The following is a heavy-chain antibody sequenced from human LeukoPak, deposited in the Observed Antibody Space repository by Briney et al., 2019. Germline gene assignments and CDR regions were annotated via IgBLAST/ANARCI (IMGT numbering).Heavy chain of an antibody. J-gene: IGHJ5*02. V-gene: IGHV4-59*08. CDR1: GFTFSSYA. CDR3: ARRVTSNWFDP. Sequence: PGGSLRLSCTASGFTFSSYAMNWVRQAPGKGLEWIGYMHYSGSTNYNPSLKSRVTTSVDTSKNQFSLRLSSVTAADTAVYYCARRVTSNWFDPWGQGTLVTVSS. CDR2: MHYSGST. D-gene: IGHD2-21*02.